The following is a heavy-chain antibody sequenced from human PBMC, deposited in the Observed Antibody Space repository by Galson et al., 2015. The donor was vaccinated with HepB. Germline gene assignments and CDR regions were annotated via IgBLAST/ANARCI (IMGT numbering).Heavy chain of an antibody. CDR2: VIPILGIA. J-gene: IGHJ4*02. D-gene: IGHD2-2*01. Sequence: SVKVSCKASGGTFSSYIISWVRQAPGQGLEWMGRVIPILGIATYALKFQGRVTITADKSTSTAYMELSSLRSEDTAVYYCARENNEDIVVLPAAMLLDYWGQGTLVTVSS. V-gene: IGHV1-69*04. CDR1: GGTFSSYI. CDR3: ARENNEDIVVLPAAMLLDY.